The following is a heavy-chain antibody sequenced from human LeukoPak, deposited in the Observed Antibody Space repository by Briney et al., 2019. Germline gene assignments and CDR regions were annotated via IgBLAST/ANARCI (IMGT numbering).Heavy chain of an antibody. CDR2: FDPEDGHA. J-gene: IGHJ4*02. CDR3: ATDFQDDDFDATAYYKWDH. D-gene: IGHD2-21*01. CDR1: GFTVIELS. V-gene: IGHV1-24*01. Sequence: GASVKVSCKVSGFTVIELSIHWVRQTPEKGLEWMGSFDPEDGHAVYAQNFQGRVTMTADTSTDTAYIQLNSLTSEDTALYYCATDFQDDDFDATAYYKWDHWGQGTLVTVSS.